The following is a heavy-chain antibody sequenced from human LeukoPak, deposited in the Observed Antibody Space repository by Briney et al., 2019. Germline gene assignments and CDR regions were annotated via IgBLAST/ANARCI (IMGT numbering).Heavy chain of an antibody. V-gene: IGHV1-2*02. CDR1: EYTFTGYY. CDR2: INPNSGGT. J-gene: IGHJ4*02. Sequence: GASVKVSCKASEYTFTGYYMHWVRQAPGQGLEWMGWINPNSGGTNYAQKFQGRVTMTRDTSISTAYMELSRLRSDDTAVYYCARDQYYDILTGLPGVDYWGQGTLVTVSS. CDR3: ARDQYYDILTGLPGVDY. D-gene: IGHD3-9*01.